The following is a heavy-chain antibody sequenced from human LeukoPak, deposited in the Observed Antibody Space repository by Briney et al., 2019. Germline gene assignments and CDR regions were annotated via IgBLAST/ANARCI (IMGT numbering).Heavy chain of an antibody. D-gene: IGHD6-13*01. CDR1: GFTFSSYW. J-gene: IGHJ4*02. CDR3: TRGGYSSSWPQGDY. V-gene: IGHV3-74*01. Sequence: PGGSLRLSCAASGFTFSSYWMHWVRQAPGKGLVWVSRINTDGTTINYADSVKGRFTISRDNAKNTLYLQMTSLRVEDTAVYYCTRGGYSSSWPQGDYWGQGTLVTVSS. CDR2: INTDGTTI.